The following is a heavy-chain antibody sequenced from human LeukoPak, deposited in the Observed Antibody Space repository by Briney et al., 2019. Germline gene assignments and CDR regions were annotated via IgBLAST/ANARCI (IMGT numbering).Heavy chain of an antibody. D-gene: IGHD3-10*02. CDR2: MKQDGSEK. Sequence: GSLRLSCAASGFSFSTYWMTWVRQAPGKGLEWVANMKQDGSEKYYVDSVKGRFTISRDNAKNSLYLQMNSLRAEDTAVYYCAELGITMIGGVWGKGTTVTISS. CDR1: GFSFSTYW. V-gene: IGHV3-7*01. J-gene: IGHJ6*04. CDR3: AELGITMIGGV.